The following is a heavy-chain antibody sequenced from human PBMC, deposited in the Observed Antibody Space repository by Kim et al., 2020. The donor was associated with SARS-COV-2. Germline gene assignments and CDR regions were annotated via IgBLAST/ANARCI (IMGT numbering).Heavy chain of an antibody. CDR2: IYHSWST. D-gene: IGHD3-3*01. V-gene: IGHV4-30-2*01. J-gene: IGHJ5*02. Sequence: SETLSLTCAVSGGSISSGGYSWSWIRQPPGKGLEWIGYIYHSWSTYYNPSLKSRVTISVDRSKNQFSLKLSSVTAADTAVYYCARGGRLTIFGPFDPWGQGTLVTVSS. CDR1: GGSISSGGYS. CDR3: ARGGRLTIFGPFDP.